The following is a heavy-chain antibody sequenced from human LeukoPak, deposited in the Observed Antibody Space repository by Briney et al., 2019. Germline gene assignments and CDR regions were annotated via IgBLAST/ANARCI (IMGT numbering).Heavy chain of an antibody. J-gene: IGHJ3*02. Sequence: GRSLRLSCAASGFTFSSYAMHWVRQAPGKGLEWVAVISYDGSNKYYADSVKGRFTISRDNSKNTLYPQMNSLRAEDTAVYYCAAGSGWYLGAFDIWGQGTMVTVSS. CDR2: ISYDGSNK. V-gene: IGHV3-30-3*01. CDR1: GFTFSSYA. CDR3: AAGSGWYLGAFDI. D-gene: IGHD6-19*01.